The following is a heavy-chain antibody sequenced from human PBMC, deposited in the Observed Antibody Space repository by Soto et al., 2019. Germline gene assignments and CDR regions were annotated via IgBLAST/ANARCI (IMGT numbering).Heavy chain of an antibody. CDR2: ISSSSSTI. Sequence: PGGSLRLSCAASGFTFSGYAMHWVRQAPGKGLEWVSYISSSSSTIYYADSVKGRFTISRDNAKNSLYLQMNSLRDEDTAVYYCARDRPASGAFDIWGQGTMVTVSS. D-gene: IGHD2-2*01. J-gene: IGHJ3*02. V-gene: IGHV3-48*02. CDR1: GFTFSGYA. CDR3: ARDRPASGAFDI.